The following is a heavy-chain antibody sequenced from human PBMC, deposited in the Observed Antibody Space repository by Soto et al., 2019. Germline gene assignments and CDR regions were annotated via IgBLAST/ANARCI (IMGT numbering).Heavy chain of an antibody. D-gene: IGHD2-2*02. CDR2: TSSSGDSA. Sequence: GGSLRLCCAASGFTFRSFALNWVRQAPGKGLEWVSGTSSSGDSAYYADSVKGRFTISRDNSKNTLYLQMNSLRAEDTAVYYCAKDRTYCSSTSCYTHDLDYWGQGTLVTVSS. J-gene: IGHJ4*02. CDR3: AKDRTYCSSTSCYTHDLDY. V-gene: IGHV3-23*01. CDR1: GFTFRSFA.